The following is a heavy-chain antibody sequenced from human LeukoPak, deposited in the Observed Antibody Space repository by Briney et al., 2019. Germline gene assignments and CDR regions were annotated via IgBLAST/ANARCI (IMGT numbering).Heavy chain of an antibody. J-gene: IGHJ6*04. CDR3: AELGITMIGGV. D-gene: IGHD3-10*02. Sequence: TGGSLRLSGAASGFTFSGYSMNWVRQAPGKGLEWVSSISTSSSYMYYADSVKGRFTISRDNAKNSLYLQMNSLRAEDTAVYYCAELGITMIGGVWGKGTTVTISS. CDR1: GFTFSGYS. V-gene: IGHV3-21*01. CDR2: ISTSSSYM.